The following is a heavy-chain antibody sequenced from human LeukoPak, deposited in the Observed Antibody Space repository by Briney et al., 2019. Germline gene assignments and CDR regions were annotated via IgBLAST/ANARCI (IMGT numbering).Heavy chain of an antibody. CDR3: ARRSGCSGGSCYSLWLDP. CDR2: IYYSGRT. J-gene: IGHJ5*02. Sequence: SETLSLTCTVSGGSISSNSDYWGWIRQPPGKGLEWIGSIYYSGRTYYNPSLKSRVTISVDTSKNQFSLKLSSVTAADTAVYYCARRSGCSGGSCYSLWLDPWGQGTLVTVSS. V-gene: IGHV4-39*01. CDR1: GGSISSNSDY. D-gene: IGHD2-15*01.